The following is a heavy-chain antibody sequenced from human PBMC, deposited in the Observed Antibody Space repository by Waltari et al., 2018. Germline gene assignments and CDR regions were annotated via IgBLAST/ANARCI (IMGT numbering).Heavy chain of an antibody. CDR3: ARDTHRANWYSSSWEYYYFDY. CDR1: GSPFTSYG. Sequence: QVQLVQSGAEVKKPGASVKVSCKASGSPFTSYGISWVRKAPGPGPEGMGWISAYNGNTNYAQKLQGRVTMTTDTSTSTAYMELRSLRSDDTAVYYCARDTHRANWYSSSWEYYYFDYWGQGTLVTVSS. D-gene: IGHD6-13*01. J-gene: IGHJ4*02. CDR2: ISAYNGNT. V-gene: IGHV1-18*01.